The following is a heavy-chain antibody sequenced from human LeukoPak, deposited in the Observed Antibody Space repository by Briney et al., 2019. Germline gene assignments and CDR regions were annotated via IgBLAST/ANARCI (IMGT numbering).Heavy chain of an antibody. CDR2: INPSTGGT. CDR3: ARGQPYGDYNYFDP. CDR1: GYTFIGYY. J-gene: IGHJ5*02. V-gene: IGHV1-2*06. D-gene: IGHD4-17*01. Sequence: GASVKVSCKASGYTFIGYYMHWVRQAPGQGLEWMGRINPSTGGTNSAQKFQGRVTMTRDTSISIAYMELSRLTSDDTAIYYCARGQPYGDYNYFDPWGQGTLVTVSS.